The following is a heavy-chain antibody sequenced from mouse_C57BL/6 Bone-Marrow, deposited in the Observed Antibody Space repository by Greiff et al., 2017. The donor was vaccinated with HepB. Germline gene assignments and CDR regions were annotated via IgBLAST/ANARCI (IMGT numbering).Heavy chain of an antibody. D-gene: IGHD4-1*01. V-gene: IGHV5-15*01. CDR2: ISNLAYSI. Sequence: EVHLVESGGGLVQPGGSLKLSCAASGFTFSDYGMAWVRQAPRKGPEWVAFISNLAYSIYYADTVTGRFTISRENAKNTLYLEMSSLRSEDTAMYYCARTGLFLYYAMDYWGQGTSVTVSS. CDR3: ARTGLFLYYAMDY. J-gene: IGHJ4*01. CDR1: GFTFSDYG.